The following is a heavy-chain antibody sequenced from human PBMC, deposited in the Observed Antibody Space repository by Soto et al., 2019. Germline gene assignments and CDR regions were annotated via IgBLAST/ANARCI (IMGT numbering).Heavy chain of an antibody. J-gene: IGHJ5*02. CDR1: GYTITSYG. CDR2: ISAYNGNT. D-gene: IGHD6-19*01. V-gene: IGHV1-18*01. CDR3: ARDSSGSFYPFDP. Sequence: ASVKLSCTASGYTITSYGISWVRQAPGQGLEWMGWISAYNGNTNYAQKLQGRVTMTTDTSTSTAYMELRSLRSDDTAVYYCARDSSGSFYPFDPWGQGTLVTVSS.